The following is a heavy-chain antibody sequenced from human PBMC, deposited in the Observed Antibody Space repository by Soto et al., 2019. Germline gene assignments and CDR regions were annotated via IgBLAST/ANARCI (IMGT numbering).Heavy chain of an antibody. CDR2: IYYSGST. J-gene: IGHJ6*03. CDR3: ARDNGSGSYPKLYYMDV. CDR1: GGSISSGGYY. V-gene: IGHV4-31*03. Sequence: SETLSLTCTVSGGSISSGGYYWSWIRQHPGKGLEWIGYIYYSGSTYYNPSLKSRVTISVDTSKNQFSLKLSSVTAADTAVYYCARDNGSGSYPKLYYMDVWGKGTTVTVSS. D-gene: IGHD3-10*01.